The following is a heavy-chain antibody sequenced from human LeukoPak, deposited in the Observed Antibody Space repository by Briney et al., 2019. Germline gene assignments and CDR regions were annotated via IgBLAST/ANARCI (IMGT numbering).Heavy chain of an antibody. D-gene: IGHD6-19*01. Sequence: GGSLRLSCAASGFTFNTYAMSWVRQAPGKGLEWVSGISGSGGSTYYADPVKGRFTISRDNSKNTLYLQMNSLRAEDTAVYNCAKVKGGLAAAFDIWGQGTMVTVSS. CDR3: AKVKGGLAAAFDI. J-gene: IGHJ3*02. V-gene: IGHV3-23*01. CDR1: GFTFNTYA. CDR2: ISGSGGST.